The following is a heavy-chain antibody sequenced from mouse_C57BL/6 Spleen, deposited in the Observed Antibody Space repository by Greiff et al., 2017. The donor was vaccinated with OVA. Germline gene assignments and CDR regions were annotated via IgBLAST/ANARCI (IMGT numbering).Heavy chain of an antibody. J-gene: IGHJ3*01. V-gene: IGHV1-80*01. CDR3: AREDETGTYLFAY. CDR2: IYPGDGDT. Sequence: QVQLKESGAELVKPGASVKISCKASGYAFSSYWMNWVKQRPGKGLEWIGQIYPGDGDTNYNGKFKGKATLTADKSSSTAYMQLSSLTSEDSAVYFWAREDETGTYLFAYWGQGTLVTVSA. D-gene: IGHD4-1*01. CDR1: GYAFSSYW.